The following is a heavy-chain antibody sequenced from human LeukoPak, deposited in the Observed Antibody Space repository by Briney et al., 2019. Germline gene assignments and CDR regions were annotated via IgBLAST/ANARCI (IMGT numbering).Heavy chain of an antibody. J-gene: IGHJ4*02. CDR3: ARDLTGPVDC. Sequence: GGSLRLSCAASGFTVSSSYMSWVRQAPGKGKEWVSTIYSGGSTYYADSVKGRFTISRDNSKNTLFLQMNSLRAEDTAVYYCARDLTGPVDCWGQGTLVTVSS. D-gene: IGHD3-9*01. V-gene: IGHV3-66*01. CDR2: IYSGGST. CDR1: GFTVSSSY.